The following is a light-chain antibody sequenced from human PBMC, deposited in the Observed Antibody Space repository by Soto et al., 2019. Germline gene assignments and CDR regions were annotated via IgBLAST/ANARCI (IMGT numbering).Light chain of an antibody. V-gene: IGKV3-11*01. CDR2: DAS. J-gene: IGKJ5*01. CDR3: QQRSNWPPTIT. Sequence: EIVLTQSPATLSLSPGERATLSCRASQSVSSYLAWYQQKPGQAPRLLIYDASNRATGIPARFSGSGSGTDFTLTISRLEPEDFAVYYCQQRSNWPPTITCGQGTRREIK. CDR1: QSVSSY.